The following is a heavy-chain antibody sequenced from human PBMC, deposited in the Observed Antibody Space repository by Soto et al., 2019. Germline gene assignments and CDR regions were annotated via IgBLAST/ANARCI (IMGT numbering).Heavy chain of an antibody. J-gene: IGHJ4*02. Sequence: QVQLVESGGGVVQPGTSLRLSCVASGFNFNTYGMHWVRQAPGKGLEWVAVIWLDESDHYYADSVKGRFTISSDSSKNTLYLHMNSLRDEDTAVYYCARNLRWEAQLDIGGQGTLVSVSS. V-gene: IGHV3-33*01. CDR3: ARNLRWEAQLDI. D-gene: IGHD4-17*01. CDR1: GFNFNTYG. CDR2: IWLDESDH.